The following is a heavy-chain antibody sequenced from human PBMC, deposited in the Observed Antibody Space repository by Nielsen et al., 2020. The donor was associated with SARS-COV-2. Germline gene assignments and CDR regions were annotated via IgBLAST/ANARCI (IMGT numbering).Heavy chain of an antibody. V-gene: IGHV3-21*01. J-gene: IGHJ4*02. CDR3: ASESVSIAARRFDY. Sequence: GGSLRLSCAASGFTFSSYSMNWVRQAPGKGLEWVSSISSSSSYIYYADSVKGRFTISRDNAKNSLYLQMNSLRAEDTAVYYCASESVSIAARRFDYWGQGTLVTVSS. D-gene: IGHD6-6*01. CDR2: ISSSSSYI. CDR1: GFTFSSYS.